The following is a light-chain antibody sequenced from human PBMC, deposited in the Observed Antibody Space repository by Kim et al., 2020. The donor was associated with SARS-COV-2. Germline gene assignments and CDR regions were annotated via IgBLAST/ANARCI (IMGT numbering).Light chain of an antibody. Sequence: DIQMTQSPSSLSASVGDRVTITCRASQSISSYLNWYQQKPGKAPKLLIYAASSLQSGVPSGFSGSGSGTDFTLTISSLQPEDFATYYCQQSYSTPGYTFGQGTKLEI. CDR3: QQSYSTPGYT. V-gene: IGKV1-39*01. CDR1: QSISSY. CDR2: AAS. J-gene: IGKJ2*01.